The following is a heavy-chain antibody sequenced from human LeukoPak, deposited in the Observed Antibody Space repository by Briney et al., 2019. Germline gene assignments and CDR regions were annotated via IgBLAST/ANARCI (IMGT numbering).Heavy chain of an antibody. CDR3: ARSAYYYDSNRGSYFDY. D-gene: IGHD3-22*01. Sequence: SETLSLTCTVSGGSISSYYWSWIRQPPGKGLEWIGYFYYSGSTNYNPSLKSRVTISVDTSKNQFSLKLSSVTAADTAVYYCARSAYYYDSNRGSYFDYWGQGTLVTVSS. V-gene: IGHV4-59*08. J-gene: IGHJ4*02. CDR1: GGSISSYY. CDR2: FYYSGST.